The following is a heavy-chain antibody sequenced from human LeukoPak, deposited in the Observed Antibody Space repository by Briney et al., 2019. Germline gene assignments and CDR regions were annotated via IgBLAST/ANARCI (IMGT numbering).Heavy chain of an antibody. D-gene: IGHD2-21*01. J-gene: IGHJ4*02. V-gene: IGHV4-59*01. CDR2: IYYSGST. CDR3: ARDTTYCGGDCYSGYVDY. CDR1: GGSISSYY. Sequence: SETLSLNCTVSGGSISSYYWSWIRQPPGKGLEWIGYIYYSGSTNYNPSLKSRVTISVDPSKNQFSLKLSSVTAADTAVYYCARDTTYCGGDCYSGYVDYWGQGTLVTVSS.